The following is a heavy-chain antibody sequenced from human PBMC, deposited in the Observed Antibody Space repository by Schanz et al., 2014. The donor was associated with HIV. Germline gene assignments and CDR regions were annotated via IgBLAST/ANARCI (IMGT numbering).Heavy chain of an antibody. J-gene: IGHJ4*02. CDR3: AKGLTIWLQPPFDY. V-gene: IGHV3-30*18. Sequence: QVHLVESGGGVVQPGRSLRLSCVASGFSFDSFGMHWVRQAPGKGLEWVAVISYDGRNKLYADSVKGRFTISRDNSKNTLYLQMNSLRAEDTAVYYCAKGLTIWLQPPFDYWGQGTLVTVSS. CDR2: ISYDGRNK. CDR1: GFSFDSFG. D-gene: IGHD5-12*01.